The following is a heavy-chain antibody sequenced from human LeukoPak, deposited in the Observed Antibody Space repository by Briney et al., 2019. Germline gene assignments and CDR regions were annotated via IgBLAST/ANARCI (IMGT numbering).Heavy chain of an antibody. CDR2: INTSGGST. D-gene: IGHD3-10*01. J-gene: IGHJ5*02. CDR3: ARGHTIGVARGVMFDP. V-gene: IGHV1-46*01. CDR1: GYTLSSYY. Sequence: ASVKVSCKASGYTLSSYYMHWVRQAPGQGLEWMGVINTSGGSTSYAQKFQGRVTMTRGTSTSTVFMELSSLRSEDTAVYSCARGHTIGVARGVMFDPWGQGTLVTVSS.